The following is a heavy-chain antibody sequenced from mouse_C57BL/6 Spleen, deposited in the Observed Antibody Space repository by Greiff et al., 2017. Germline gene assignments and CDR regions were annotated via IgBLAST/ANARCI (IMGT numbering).Heavy chain of an antibody. CDR3: ARLHYYGSSHYAMDY. J-gene: IGHJ4*01. D-gene: IGHD1-1*01. CDR1: GFTFSDYG. CDR2: ISSGSSTI. Sequence: EVKLMESGGGLVKPGGSLKLSCAASGFTFSDYGMHWVRQAPEKGLEWVAYISSGSSTIYYADTVKGRFTITRDNAKNTLFLQMTSLRSEDTAMYYCARLHYYGSSHYAMDYWGQGTSVTVSS. V-gene: IGHV5-17*01.